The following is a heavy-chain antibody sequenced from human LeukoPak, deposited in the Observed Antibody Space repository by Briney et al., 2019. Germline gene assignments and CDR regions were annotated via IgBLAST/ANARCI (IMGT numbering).Heavy chain of an antibody. Sequence: GGSLRLSCAASGFTVSSNYMSWVRQTPGKGLEWVSVIYSGGSTYYADSVKGRFTISRDNSKNALYLQMNSLRAEDTAVYYCARDSSNYYFDYWGQGTLVTVSS. J-gene: IGHJ4*02. CDR2: IYSGGST. CDR1: GFTVSSNY. D-gene: IGHD4-11*01. V-gene: IGHV3-66*01. CDR3: ARDSSNYYFDY.